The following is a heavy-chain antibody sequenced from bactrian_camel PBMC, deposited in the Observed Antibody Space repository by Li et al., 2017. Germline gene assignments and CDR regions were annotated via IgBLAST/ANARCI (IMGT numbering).Heavy chain of an antibody. CDR1: ESDFSANL. Sequence: HVQLVESGGGLVQPGGSLRLSCAADESDFSANLMSWVRQAPGKEVEWVSTIGLDGSNARYADSVKGRFTISRDSAENTAFLQMNGLKPDDTAVYYCITATPRTRMAFHYWSQGTQVTVS. V-gene: IGHV3S6*01. J-gene: IGHJ4*01. CDR2: IGLDGSNA. CDR3: ITATPRTRMAFHY.